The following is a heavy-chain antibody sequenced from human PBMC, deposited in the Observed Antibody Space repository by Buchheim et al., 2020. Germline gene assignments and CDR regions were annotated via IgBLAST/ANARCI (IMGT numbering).Heavy chain of an antibody. V-gene: IGHV3-33*01. CDR3: ARDDSNPQRYSSSSRRYGMDV. J-gene: IGHJ6*02. CDR1: GFTFSSYG. Sequence: QVQLVESGGGVVQPGRSLRLSCAASGFTFSSYGMHWVRQAPGKGLEWVAVIWYDGSNKYYADSVKGRFTISRDNSKNTLYLQMNSLRAEDTAVYYCARDDSNPQRYSSSSRRYGMDVWGQGTT. CDR2: IWYDGSNK. D-gene: IGHD6-6*01.